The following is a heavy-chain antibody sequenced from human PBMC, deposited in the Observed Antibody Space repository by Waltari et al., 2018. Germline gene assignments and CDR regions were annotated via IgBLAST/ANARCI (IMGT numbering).Heavy chain of an antibody. J-gene: IGHJ4*02. Sequence: DVQLVESGGGLVPPGGSLPRPLPAPGFPFSSSWMHWVRHGPGTGLMWVSRIESDGSSTSYEDSVRGRFTISRDNAKNTLYLQMNSVRDEDTAVYYCGRARVQGVKYFDYWGRGTLVTVSS. D-gene: IGHD3-10*01. CDR1: GFPFSSSW. V-gene: IGHV3-74*01. CDR3: GRARVQGVKYFDY. CDR2: IESDGSST.